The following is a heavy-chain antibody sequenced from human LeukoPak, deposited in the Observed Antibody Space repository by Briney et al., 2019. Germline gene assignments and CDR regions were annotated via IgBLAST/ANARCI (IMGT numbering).Heavy chain of an antibody. CDR2: INSDGSAT. Sequence: GSLRLSCAASEFTFGSPWMHWVRQAPGKGLVWVSRINSDGSATAYADSVKGRFTISRDNAKNTLYLQMNSLRAEDTAVYYCARGTAGYHSSYFDYWGQGTLVTVSS. D-gene: IGHD3-16*02. V-gene: IGHV3-74*01. CDR3: ARGTAGYHSSYFDY. J-gene: IGHJ4*02. CDR1: EFTFGSPW.